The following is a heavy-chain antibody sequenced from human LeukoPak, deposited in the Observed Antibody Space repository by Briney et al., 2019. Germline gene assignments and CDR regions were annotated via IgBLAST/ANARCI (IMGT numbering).Heavy chain of an antibody. D-gene: IGHD2-2*01. CDR1: GFTFTTYG. J-gene: IGHJ4*02. V-gene: IGHV3-30*18. Sequence: GGSLRLSCAASGFTFTTYGMHWVRQAPGKGLEWVAVISYDGSAKYYADSVKGRFTISRDNSKFTLYPQVNSLRAEDTAVYYCAKDLDCTTTSCYHPLFDYWGQGTLVTVSS. CDR2: ISYDGSAK. CDR3: AKDLDCTTTSCYHPLFDY.